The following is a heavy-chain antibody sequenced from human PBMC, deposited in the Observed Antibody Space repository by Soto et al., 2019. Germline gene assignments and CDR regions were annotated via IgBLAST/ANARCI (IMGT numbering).Heavy chain of an antibody. D-gene: IGHD2-21*01. V-gene: IGHV3-21*01. CDR3: VRSGTARLLRHSWFDT. CDR1: GFTFNTYD. CDR2: ITTSSAYI. Sequence: EVQLVESGGGLVKPGGSLRLSCAASGFTFNTYDMNWVRQAPGKGLEWVSSITTSSAYIYYADSLKGRITIPRDNAKNSLFLQMSSLRAEDTAVYYCVRSGTARLLRHSWFDTWGQGTLVTVSS. J-gene: IGHJ5*02.